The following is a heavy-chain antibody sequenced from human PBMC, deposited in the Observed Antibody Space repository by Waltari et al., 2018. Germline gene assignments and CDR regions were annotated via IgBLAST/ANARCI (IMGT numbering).Heavy chain of an antibody. CDR3: ARDGISLGTQFDP. D-gene: IGHD3-3*02. CDR2: IYHSGST. Sequence: QVQLQESGPGLVKPSETLSLTCAVSGYSISSGYYWGWIRQPPGKGLEWIGSIYHSGSTYYNPSLKRRVTISVDTSKNQFSLKLSSVTAADTAVYYSARDGISLGTQFDPWGQGTLVTVSS. V-gene: IGHV4-38-2*02. CDR1: GYSISSGYY. J-gene: IGHJ5*02.